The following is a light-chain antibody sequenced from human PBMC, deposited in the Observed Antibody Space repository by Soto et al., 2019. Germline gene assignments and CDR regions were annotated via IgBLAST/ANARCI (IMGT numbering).Light chain of an antibody. CDR1: SSKIGSNI. Sequence: QSVLTQPPSASGTPGQRVTISCSGSSSKIGSNIVNWYQQLPGTAPKLLIYSNNQRPSGVPDRFSGSKSGTSASLAISGLQSEDEADYYCAAWDDSLNGVVFGGGTKLTVL. CDR3: AAWDDSLNGVV. CDR2: SNN. V-gene: IGLV1-44*01. J-gene: IGLJ2*01.